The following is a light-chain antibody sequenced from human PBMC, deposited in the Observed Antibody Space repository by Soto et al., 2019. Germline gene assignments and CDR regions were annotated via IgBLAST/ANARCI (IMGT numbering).Light chain of an antibody. CDR1: HSVSSSY. Sequence: EIVLTLSPGTLSLSPGERATLSCRASHSVSSSYLAWYQQKPGQAPRLLIYGASSRATGIPDRFSGSGSGTDFTLTISRLEPEDFAVYYCQQYGSSPPWTFGQGTKVEIK. J-gene: IGKJ1*01. CDR3: QQYGSSPPWT. CDR2: GAS. V-gene: IGKV3-20*01.